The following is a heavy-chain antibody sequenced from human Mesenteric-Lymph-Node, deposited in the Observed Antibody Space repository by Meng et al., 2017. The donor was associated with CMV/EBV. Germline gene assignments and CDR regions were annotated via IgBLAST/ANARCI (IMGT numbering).Heavy chain of an antibody. J-gene: IGHJ4*02. D-gene: IGHD4-11*01. CDR2: IYWDDDK. Sequence: TFSVFSISSSGVGVGWIRPPPGKALEWLALIYWDDDKRYSPSLKSRLTITKDTSKNQVVLTMTNMDPVDTATYYCAHSRGHSNPLGYWGQGTLVTVSS. V-gene: IGHV2-5*02. CDR3: AHSRGHSNPLGY. CDR1: VFSISSSGVG.